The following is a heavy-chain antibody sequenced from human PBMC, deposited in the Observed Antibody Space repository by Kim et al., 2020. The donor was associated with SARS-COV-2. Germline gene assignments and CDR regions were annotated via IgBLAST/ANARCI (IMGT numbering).Heavy chain of an antibody. V-gene: IGHV3-21*01. CDR1: GFTFSSYS. D-gene: IGHD3-10*01. CDR3: AREVAGWIGELGTVDY. J-gene: IGHJ4*01. Sequence: GGSLRLSCAASGFTFSSYSMNWVRQAPGKGLEWVSSISRSSSYKYYADSVKGRFTISRDNAKNSLYLQMNSLRAEDTAVYYCAREVAGWIGELGTVDYWG. CDR2: ISRSSSYK.